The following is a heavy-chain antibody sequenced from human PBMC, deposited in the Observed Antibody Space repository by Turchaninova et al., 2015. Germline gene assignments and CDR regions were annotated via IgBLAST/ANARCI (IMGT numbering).Heavy chain of an antibody. D-gene: IGHD1-14*01. J-gene: IGHJ3*02. CDR3: TTDGIRSFYM. CDR1: GFTFSNVW. Sequence: EVQLVESGGGLVKPGGSLRLSCAASGFTFSNVWMSWVRQAPGKGLGWICRIQKKPDGETIAYAAPVKGRFTISRDASTNTMSLQINSLKTEDTAVYYCTTDGIRSFYMWGQGTMVTVSP. CDR2: IQKKPDGETI. V-gene: IGHV3-15*01.